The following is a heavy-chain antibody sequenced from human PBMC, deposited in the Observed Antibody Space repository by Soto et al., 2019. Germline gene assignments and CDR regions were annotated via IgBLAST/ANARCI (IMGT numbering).Heavy chain of an antibody. CDR1: GFSFNTYW. Sequence: PGGSLRLSCAASGFSFNTYWMTWVRQAPGKGLEWVANIEQDGSEKYYVDSVKGRFTISRDNAKNSLYLQMNSLRAEDTAVYYCARDSTYGFFFDYWGQGTLVTVSS. D-gene: IGHD3-10*01. J-gene: IGHJ4*02. CDR3: ARDSTYGFFFDY. V-gene: IGHV3-7*01. CDR2: IEQDGSEK.